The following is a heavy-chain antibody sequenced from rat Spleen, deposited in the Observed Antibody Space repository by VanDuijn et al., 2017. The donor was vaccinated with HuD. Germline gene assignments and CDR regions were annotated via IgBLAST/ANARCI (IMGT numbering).Heavy chain of an antibody. J-gene: IGHJ2*01. CDR1: GFTFNNYW. CDR2: ITNSGSST. V-gene: IGHV5-31*01. CDR3: TRRGITNYVDY. D-gene: IGHD1-4*01. Sequence: EVQLVESGGGLVQPGRSLKLSCVASGFTFNNYWMTWIRQAPEKGLEWVASITNSGSSTYYPDSVKGRFTISRDNAKTTLYLQMESLRSEDTATYYCTRRGITNYVDYWGQGVMVTVSS.